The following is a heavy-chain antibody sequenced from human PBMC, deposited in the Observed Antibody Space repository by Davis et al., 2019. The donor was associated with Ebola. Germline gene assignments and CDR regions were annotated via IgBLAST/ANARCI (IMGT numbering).Heavy chain of an antibody. D-gene: IGHD3-22*01. CDR3: AKDGRYYYDSSGYYWGWFDP. J-gene: IGHJ5*02. CDR2: ISWNSGSI. CDR1: GFTFADYA. Sequence: PGGSLRLSCAASGFTFADYAMHWVRQAPGKGLEWVSGISWNSGSIGYADSVKGRFTISRDNAKNSLYLQMNSLRAEDTALYYCAKDGRYYYDSSGYYWGWFDPWGQGTLVTVSS. V-gene: IGHV3-9*01.